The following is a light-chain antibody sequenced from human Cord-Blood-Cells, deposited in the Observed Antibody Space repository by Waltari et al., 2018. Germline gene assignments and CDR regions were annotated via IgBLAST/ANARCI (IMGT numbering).Light chain of an antibody. CDR2: ALS. J-gene: IGKJ4*01. CDR1: QSISSY. Sequence: DIQLTQSPSSLSASVGDRVTITFRASQSISSYLNWYQQKPGKAPKLLIYALSSLQSGVPSRFSGSGSGTDFTLTISSLQPEDFATYYCQQSYSTPRALTFGGGTKVEIK. CDR3: QQSYSTPRALT. V-gene: IGKV1-39*01.